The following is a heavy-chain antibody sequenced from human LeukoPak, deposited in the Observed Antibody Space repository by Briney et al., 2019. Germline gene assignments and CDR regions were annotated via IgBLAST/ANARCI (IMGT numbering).Heavy chain of an antibody. D-gene: IGHD3-10*01. V-gene: IGHV1-18*01. Sequence: GASVTVSCKASGYTFTSYGISWVRQAPGQGLEWMGWISAYNGNTNYAQKLQGRVTMTTDTSTSTAYMELRSLRSDDTAVYYCARDLSTMVRGEFDYWGQGTLVTVSS. CDR2: ISAYNGNT. CDR3: ARDLSTMVRGEFDY. CDR1: GYTFTSYG. J-gene: IGHJ4*02.